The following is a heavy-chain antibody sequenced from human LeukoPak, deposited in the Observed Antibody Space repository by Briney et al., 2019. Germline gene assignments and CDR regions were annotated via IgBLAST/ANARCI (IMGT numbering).Heavy chain of an antibody. CDR3: ARTGYYYYMDV. CDR1: GGSISSDH. J-gene: IGHJ6*03. V-gene: IGHV4-59*01. CDR2: IYYSGST. Sequence: SETLSLTCTVSGGSISSDHWGWIRQPPGKGLEWIGHIYYSGSTNYNPSLKSRVTTSVDTSKNQFSLKLSSVTAADTAVYYCARTGYYYYMDVWGKGTTVTVSS.